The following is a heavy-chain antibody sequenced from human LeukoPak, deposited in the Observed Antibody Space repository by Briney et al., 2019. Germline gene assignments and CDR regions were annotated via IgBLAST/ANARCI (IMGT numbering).Heavy chain of an antibody. CDR1: GFTCSSYE. V-gene: IGHV3-48*03. Sequence: ETGGSLRLSCAASGFTCSSYEMNLVHQAPGKGLEWVSYISSSGSTIYYADSVKGRFTISRDNAKNSLYLQMNSLRAEDTAVYYCARESVVTAIHDAFDIWGQGTMVTVSS. CDR3: ARESVVTAIHDAFDI. J-gene: IGHJ3*02. CDR2: ISSSGSTI. D-gene: IGHD2-21*02.